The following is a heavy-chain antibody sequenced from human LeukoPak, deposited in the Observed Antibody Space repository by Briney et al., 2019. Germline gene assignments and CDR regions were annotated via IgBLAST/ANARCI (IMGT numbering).Heavy chain of an antibody. CDR2: IWYDGSNK. D-gene: IGHD5-24*01. CDR3: ARTSDGPYYFDY. V-gene: IGHV3-33*01. J-gene: IGHJ4*02. CDR1: GFTFSSYG. Sequence: PGGSLRLSCAASGFTFSSYGMHWVRQAPGKGLEWVAVIWYDGSNKYYADSVKGRFTISRDNSKNTLYLQMNSLRAEDTAVYYCARTSDGPYYFDYWGQGTLVTVSS.